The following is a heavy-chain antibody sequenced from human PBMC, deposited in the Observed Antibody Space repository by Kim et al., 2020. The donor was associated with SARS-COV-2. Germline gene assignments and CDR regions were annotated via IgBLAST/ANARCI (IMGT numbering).Heavy chain of an antibody. V-gene: IGHV3-33*01. J-gene: IGHJ4*02. D-gene: IGHD3-22*01. CDR2: IWYDGSNK. Sequence: GGSLRLSCAASGFTFSSYGMHWVRQAPGKGLEWVAVIWYDGSNKYYADSVKGRFTISRDNSKNTLYLQMNSLRAEDTAVYYCARDSDYYDSSGYFHYWGQGTLVTVSS. CDR3: ARDSDYYDSSGYFHY. CDR1: GFTFSSYG.